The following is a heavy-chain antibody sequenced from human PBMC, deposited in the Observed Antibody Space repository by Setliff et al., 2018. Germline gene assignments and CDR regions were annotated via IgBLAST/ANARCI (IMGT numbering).Heavy chain of an antibody. Sequence: GGSLSLSCAASAFTFNKYAVTWLRQAPGKGLEWVSSITVSGHSTYADSVKGRFSISRDNSRNTLYLQMNSLRAEDTASYFCSRDPNGDYVGAFDPWGQGILVTVSS. CDR2: ITVSGHST. V-gene: IGHV3-23*01. CDR1: AFTFNKYA. D-gene: IGHD4-17*01. CDR3: SRDPNGDYVGAFDP. J-gene: IGHJ5*02.